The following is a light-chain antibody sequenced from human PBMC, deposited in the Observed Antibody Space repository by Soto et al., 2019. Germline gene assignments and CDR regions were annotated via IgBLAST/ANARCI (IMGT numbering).Light chain of an antibody. Sequence: EIVMTQSPATLSLSPGERATLSCRASYSVSTKVAWYQQTPAQAPMLLISGGSPRATGIPARFSCTGFGTEFTLTISSLHSGDSAVYYCQQYNKRPRTFGPGPRWIS. CDR3: QQYNKRPRT. CDR2: GGS. J-gene: IGKJ1*01. V-gene: IGKV3-15*01. CDR1: YSVSTK.